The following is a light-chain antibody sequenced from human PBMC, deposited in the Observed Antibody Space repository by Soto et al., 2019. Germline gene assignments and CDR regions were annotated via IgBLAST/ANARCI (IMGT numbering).Light chain of an antibody. CDR2: KAS. J-gene: IGKJ1*01. CDR3: RHYNSYSEA. Sequence: DIQMTQSPSTLSGSVGDRVTITCRASQTISSWVACYQQKPGKAPKLLIYKASTLKSGVPSRFSGSGSGTEFTLTISSLQPDDFATYYCRHYNSYSEAFGQGTKVDI. CDR1: QTISSW. V-gene: IGKV1-5*03.